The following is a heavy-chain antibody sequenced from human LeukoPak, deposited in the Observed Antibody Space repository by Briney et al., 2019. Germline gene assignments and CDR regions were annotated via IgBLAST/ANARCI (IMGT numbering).Heavy chain of an antibody. V-gene: IGHV4-38-2*02. J-gene: IGHJ4*02. CDR1: GDSISSGYY. CDR2: IYHSGST. CDR3: ASYCSGGRCDD. Sequence: SETLSLTCTVSGDSISSGYYWGWIRQPPGKGLEWIGSIYHSGSTHYNPSLKSRVTISVDTSKNQFSLKLSSVTAADTAVYYCASYCSGGRCDDWGQGTLVTVSS. D-gene: IGHD2-15*01.